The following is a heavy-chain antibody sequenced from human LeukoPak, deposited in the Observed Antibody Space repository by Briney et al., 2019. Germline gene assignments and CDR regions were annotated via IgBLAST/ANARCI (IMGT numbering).Heavy chain of an antibody. CDR2: IYFSGST. J-gene: IGHJ4*02. CDR3: ARRTRPYCSSTSCHSHFDY. D-gene: IGHD2-2*01. CDR1: GGSISSSSYY. V-gene: IGHV4-39*07. Sequence: SETLSLTCSVSGGSISSSSYYWGWIRQPPGKGLEWVGSIYFSGSTDYNPSLKSRVTISVDTPKNQFSLKLSSVTAADTAVYYCARRTRPYCSSTSCHSHFDYWGQGTLVTVSS.